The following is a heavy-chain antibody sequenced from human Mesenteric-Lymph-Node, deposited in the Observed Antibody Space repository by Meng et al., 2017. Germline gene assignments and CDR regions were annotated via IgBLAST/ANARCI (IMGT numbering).Heavy chain of an antibody. D-gene: IGHD3-22*01. CDR1: GVSVSSTGDY. CDR3: ARGHFDKYFDS. V-gene: IGHV4-39*07. CDR2: TYYGGDT. J-gene: IGHJ4*02. Sequence: GSLRLSCTVSGVSVSSTGDYWGWIRQSPGKGLEWIATTYYGGDTYYNVSLKSRVTMSLDTSKNQFSLRLRSVTAADTAVYYCARGHFDKYFDSWGQGTLVTVSS.